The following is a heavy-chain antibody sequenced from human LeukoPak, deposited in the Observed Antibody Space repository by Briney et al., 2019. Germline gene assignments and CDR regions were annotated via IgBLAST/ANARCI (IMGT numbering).Heavy chain of an antibody. CDR3: ARALQRAAPFDY. V-gene: IGHV3-21*01. CDR2: ISSSSSYI. Sequence: PGGSLRLSCAASGFTFSSYSMNWVRQAPGKGLEWVSSISSSSSYIYYADSVKGRFTISRDNAKNSLYLQMNSLRAEDTAVYYCARALQRAAPFDYWGQGTLVTVSS. J-gene: IGHJ4*02. CDR1: GFTFSSYS.